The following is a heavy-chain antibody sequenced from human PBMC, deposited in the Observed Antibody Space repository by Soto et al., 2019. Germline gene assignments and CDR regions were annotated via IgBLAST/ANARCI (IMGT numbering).Heavy chain of an antibody. Sequence: SVKVSFKDSGYTFTSYDINWGRQATVQGLEWMGWINPNSGNTGYAQKFKGRVTMTRNTSISTAYMELSSLRSEDTAVYYCARGQGGKFFSSSLDYWGQGTLVTVSS. CDR3: ARGQGGKFFSSSLDY. CDR2: INPNSGNT. V-gene: IGHV1-8*01. CDR1: GYTFTSYD. D-gene: IGHD6-6*01. J-gene: IGHJ4*02.